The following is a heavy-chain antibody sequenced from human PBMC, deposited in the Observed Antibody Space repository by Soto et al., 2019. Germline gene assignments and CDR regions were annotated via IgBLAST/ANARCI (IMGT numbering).Heavy chain of an antibody. V-gene: IGHV4-59*12. CDR1: GGSISSYY. D-gene: IGHD5-12*01. Sequence: SETLSLTCTVSGGSISSYYWSWIRQPPGKGLEWIGYIYYSGSTYYTPSLKSRVTISLDRSKNQFSLKLSSVTAADTAVYYCAAGGGLPRYYWGQGTLVTVSS. J-gene: IGHJ4*02. CDR2: IYYSGST. CDR3: AAGGGLPRYY.